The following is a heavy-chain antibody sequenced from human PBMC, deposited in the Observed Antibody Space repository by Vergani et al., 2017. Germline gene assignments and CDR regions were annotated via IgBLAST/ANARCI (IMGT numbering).Heavy chain of an antibody. Sequence: QVQLQESGPGLVKPSQTLSLTCTVSGGSISSGDYYWSWIRQPPGKGLEWIGYIYYSGSTYYNPSLKSRVTISVDTSKNQFSLKLSSVTAADTAVYYSARDYYGDYSYYYGMDVWGQGTTVTVSS. CDR2: IYYSGST. CDR1: GGSISSGDYY. CDR3: ARDYYGDYSYYYGMDV. J-gene: IGHJ6*02. D-gene: IGHD4-17*01. V-gene: IGHV4-30-4*01.